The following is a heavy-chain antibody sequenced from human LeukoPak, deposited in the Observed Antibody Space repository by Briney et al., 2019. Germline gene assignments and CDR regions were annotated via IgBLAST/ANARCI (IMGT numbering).Heavy chain of an antibody. CDR2: IYYSGST. Sequence: SETLSLTCTVSGGSISSSSYYWGWIRQPPGKGLEWIGSIYYSGSTYYNPSLKSRVTISVDTSKNQFSLKLSSVTAADTAVYYCARLSHYYDSSGYYYVFDYWGQGTLVTVSS. V-gene: IGHV4-39*01. CDR1: GGSISSSSYY. D-gene: IGHD3-22*01. CDR3: ARLSHYYDSSGYYYVFDY. J-gene: IGHJ4*02.